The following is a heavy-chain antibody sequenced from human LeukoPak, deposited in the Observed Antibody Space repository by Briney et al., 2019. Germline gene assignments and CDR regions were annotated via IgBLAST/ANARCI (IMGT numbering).Heavy chain of an antibody. CDR3: ARGDCSGGSCHSGL. J-gene: IGHJ4*02. D-gene: IGHD2-15*01. CDR1: GFAVSSTY. CDR2: LYSGGST. Sequence: TGGSLRLSCAVSGFAVSSTYMSWVRQAPGKGLEWVSVLYSGGSTYYADYVQGRFTISSDNSNNTLYLQMNSMRVEDTAVYFCARGDCSGGSCHSGLWGQGTLVTVSS. V-gene: IGHV3-66*01.